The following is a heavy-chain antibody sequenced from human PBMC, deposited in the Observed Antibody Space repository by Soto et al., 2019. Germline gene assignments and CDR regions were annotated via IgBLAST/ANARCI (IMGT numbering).Heavy chain of an antibody. V-gene: IGHV1-18*01. Sequence: QVQLVQSGAEVKRPGASVKVSCKASGYTFRNYGITWVRQAPGQGLEWMAWISPYNGNTNYAQDLQGRVTMTTDTSKSTAYMELRSLTSEDTAMYYCARDLVSGSGFWRAYNGGYFDYWGQGTLVTVSS. CDR3: ARDLVSGSGFWRAYNGGYFDY. CDR2: ISPYNGNT. J-gene: IGHJ4*02. D-gene: IGHD3-3*01. CDR1: GYTFRNYG.